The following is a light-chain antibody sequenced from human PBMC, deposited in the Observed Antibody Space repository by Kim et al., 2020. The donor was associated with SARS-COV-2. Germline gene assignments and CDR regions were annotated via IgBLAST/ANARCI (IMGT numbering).Light chain of an antibody. CDR2: NIS. CDR3: MQATQFPLT. Sequence: QPASISCRSSQSLLHSDGNTYLSWLQQRPGQPPRLLIYNISNRFSGVPDRFCGSGAGTDFTLKISRVEAEDVGLYYCMQATQFPLTFGQGTKLEIK. CDR1: QSLLHSDGNTY. V-gene: IGKV2-24*01. J-gene: IGKJ2*01.